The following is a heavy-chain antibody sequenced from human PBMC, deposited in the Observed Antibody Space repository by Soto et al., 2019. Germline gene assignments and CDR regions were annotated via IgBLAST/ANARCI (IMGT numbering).Heavy chain of an antibody. Sequence: SETLSLTCAVSGGSISSGGYSWSWIRQPPGKGLEWIGYIYHSGSTYYNPSLKSRVTISVDRSKNQFSLKLSSVTAADTAVYYCARGQLDSFGELNHYYYGMDVWGQGTTVTVSS. CDR3: ARGQLDSFGELNHYYYGMDV. J-gene: IGHJ6*02. CDR2: IYHSGST. D-gene: IGHD3-10*01. V-gene: IGHV4-30-2*01. CDR1: GGSISSGGYS.